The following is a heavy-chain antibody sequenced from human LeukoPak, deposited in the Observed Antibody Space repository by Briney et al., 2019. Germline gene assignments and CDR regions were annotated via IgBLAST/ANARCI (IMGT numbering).Heavy chain of an antibody. CDR2: ISFDGTNK. CDR1: GFTFSHYG. D-gene: IGHD4-17*01. J-gene: IGHJ4*02. Sequence: GGSLRLSCEASGFTFSHYGMHWVRQAPGKGLEWVAVISFDGTNKYYGDSVEGRFSVSRGNSKNTLYLQMNSLRPDDTAMYYCATDYGDYEPIDYWGQGTLVTVSS. V-gene: IGHV3-30*19. CDR3: ATDYGDYEPIDY.